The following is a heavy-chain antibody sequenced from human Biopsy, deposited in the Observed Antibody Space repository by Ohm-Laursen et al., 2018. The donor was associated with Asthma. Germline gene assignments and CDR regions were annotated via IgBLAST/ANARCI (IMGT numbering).Heavy chain of an antibody. Sequence: GSPRLSCAASGFDFSDYTMNWVRQAPGKGLEWVSSISSLSRYKYYSDSLRGRVTISRDNAKSSLHLQMSSLRAEDTAVYFCARDFTIGSGSPFHFWGPGTLVTVSS. CDR1: GFDFSDYT. J-gene: IGHJ4*01. D-gene: IGHD3-10*01. V-gene: IGHV3-21*01. CDR3: ARDFTIGSGSPFHF. CDR2: ISSLSRYK.